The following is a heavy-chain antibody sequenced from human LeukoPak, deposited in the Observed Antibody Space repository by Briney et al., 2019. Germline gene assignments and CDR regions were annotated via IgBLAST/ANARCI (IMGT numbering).Heavy chain of an antibody. CDR2: IYYSGST. CDR1: GGSISSYY. CDR3: ARLPYYYDSSGSDY. V-gene: IGHV4-59*08. D-gene: IGHD3-22*01. Sequence: SETLSLTCTVSGGSISSYYWSWIRQPPGKGLEWTGYIYYSGSTNYNPSLKSRVTISVDTSKNQFSLKLSSVTAADTAVYYCARLPYYYDSSGSDYWGQGTLVTVSS. J-gene: IGHJ4*02.